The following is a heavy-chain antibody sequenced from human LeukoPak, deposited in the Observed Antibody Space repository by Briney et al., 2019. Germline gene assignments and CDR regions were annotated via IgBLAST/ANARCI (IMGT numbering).Heavy chain of an antibody. V-gene: IGHV3-23*01. D-gene: IGHD3-10*01. J-gene: IGHJ4*02. CDR1: GFTFSSYA. CDR2: ITGTGGST. CDR3: AKAHIGSGSVYYFDY. Sequence: GGSLRLSCTASGFTFSSYAMGWVRQAPGKGLEWFSIITGTGGSTYYADSVKGRFTISRDNSKNTLSLQMNSLRAADTAVYYCAKAHIGSGSVYYFDYWGQGTLVTVSP.